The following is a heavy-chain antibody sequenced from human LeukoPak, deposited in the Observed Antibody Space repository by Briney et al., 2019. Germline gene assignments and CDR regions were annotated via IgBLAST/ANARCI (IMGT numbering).Heavy chain of an antibody. CDR1: GYTFTSYG. Sequence: ASVKVSCKASGYTFTSYGISWVRQAPGQGLEWMGGIIPIFGTANYAQKFQGRVTITADKSTSTAYMELSSLRSEDTAVYYCARVKDKSNWFDPWGQGTLVTVSS. CDR3: ARVKDKSNWFDP. CDR2: IIPIFGTA. V-gene: IGHV1-69*06. J-gene: IGHJ5*02.